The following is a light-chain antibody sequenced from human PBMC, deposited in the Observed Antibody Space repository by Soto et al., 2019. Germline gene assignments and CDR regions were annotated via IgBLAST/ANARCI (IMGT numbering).Light chain of an antibody. Sequence: EIVLTQSPGTLSLSPGERATLSCRASQSVSSYLAWYRQKPGQAPRLLIYGASSRATGIPDRFSGSGSGTDFTLTISRLEPEDFAVYYCQKYGNSPPGTFGQGTKVEIK. V-gene: IGKV3-20*01. CDR1: QSVSSY. J-gene: IGKJ1*01. CDR2: GAS. CDR3: QKYGNSPPGT.